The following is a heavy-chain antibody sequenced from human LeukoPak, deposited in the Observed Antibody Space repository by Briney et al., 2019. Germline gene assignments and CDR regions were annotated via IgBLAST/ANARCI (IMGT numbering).Heavy chain of an antibody. CDR1: GFTFSSYA. CDR2: ISYDGSNK. D-gene: IGHD4-17*01. V-gene: IGHV3-30-3*01. J-gene: IGHJ4*02. Sequence: PGGSLRLSCAASGFTFSSYAMHWVRQAPGKGLEWVAVISYDGSNKYYADSVKGRFTISRDNSKNTLYLQMNSLRAEDTAVYYCARGGYGDYVRDPRFDHWGQGTLVTVSS. CDR3: ARGGYGDYVRDPRFDH.